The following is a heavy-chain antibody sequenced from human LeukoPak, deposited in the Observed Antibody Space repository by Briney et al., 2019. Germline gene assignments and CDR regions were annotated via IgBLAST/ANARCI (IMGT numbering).Heavy chain of an antibody. Sequence: SETLSLTCTVSGDSISTSNSYWGWIRQPPGKGLEWIANIYHSGSTYYNPSLKSRATVSVDTSKNQFSLKLSSVTAADTAVYYCARVDTSIVLTFDPWGQGTLVTVSS. J-gene: IGHJ5*01. V-gene: IGHV4-39*07. D-gene: IGHD1-26*01. CDR3: ARVDTSIVLTFDP. CDR1: GDSISTSNSY. CDR2: IYHSGST.